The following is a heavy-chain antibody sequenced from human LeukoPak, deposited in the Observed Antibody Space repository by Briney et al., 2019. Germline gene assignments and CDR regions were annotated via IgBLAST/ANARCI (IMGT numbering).Heavy chain of an antibody. V-gene: IGHV3-30*18. CDR2: ISYDGSNK. J-gene: IGHJ4*02. Sequence: PGRSLRLSCAASGFTFSSYGMHWVRQAPGKGLEWVAVISYDGSNKYYADSVKGRFTISRDNSKNTLYLQMNSLRAEDTAVYYCAKEPWHSSGYYPVHWGQGTLVTVSS. CDR3: AKEPWHSSGYYPVH. CDR1: GFTFSSYG. D-gene: IGHD3-22*01.